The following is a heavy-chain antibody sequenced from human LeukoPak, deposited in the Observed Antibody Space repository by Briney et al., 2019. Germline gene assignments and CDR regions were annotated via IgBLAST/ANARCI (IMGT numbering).Heavy chain of an antibody. CDR1: GGSISSGGYY. D-gene: IGHD2-2*01. Sequence: SETLSLTCTVSGGSISSGGYYWSWIRQHPGKGLEWIGYIYYSGSTYYNPSLKSRATISVDTSKNQFSLKLSSVTAADTAVYYCAREVDYYYYGMDVWGQGTTVTVSS. CDR3: AREVDYYYYGMDV. CDR2: IYYSGST. V-gene: IGHV4-31*03. J-gene: IGHJ6*02.